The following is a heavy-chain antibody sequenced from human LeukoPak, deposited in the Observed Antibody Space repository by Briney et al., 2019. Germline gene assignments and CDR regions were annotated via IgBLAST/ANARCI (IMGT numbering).Heavy chain of an antibody. D-gene: IGHD1-14*01. V-gene: IGHV4-34*01. Sequence: PSETLSLTCAVYGGSFSGYYWSWIRQPPGKGLEWIGEINHSGSTNYNPSLKSRVTISVDTSKNQFPLKLSSVTAADTAVYYCARTNRTIDYWGQGTLVTVSS. CDR3: ARTNRTIDY. J-gene: IGHJ4*02. CDR1: GGSFSGYY. CDR2: INHSGST.